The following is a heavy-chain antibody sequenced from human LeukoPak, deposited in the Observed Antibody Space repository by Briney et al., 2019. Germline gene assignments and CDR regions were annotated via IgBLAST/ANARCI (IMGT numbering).Heavy chain of an antibody. V-gene: IGHV3-74*01. J-gene: IGHJ6*02. Sequence: TGGYLRLSCAASGFTFSSYWMPWVRQAPGKGLMWVSQINSDGSATSCADPVKGRCTISRDNAKNMLYLEMNSLRVEDTAVYFCTRDHGLDVWGQGTTVTVSS. CDR3: TRDHGLDV. CDR2: INSDGSAT. CDR1: GFTFSSYW.